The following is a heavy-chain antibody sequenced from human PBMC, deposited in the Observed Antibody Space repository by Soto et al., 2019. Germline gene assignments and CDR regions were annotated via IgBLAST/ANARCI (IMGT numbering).Heavy chain of an antibody. CDR1: GGSVSSGAYY. CDR2: IYYSGNT. V-gene: IGHV4-61*08. Sequence: SETLSLTYTVSGGSVSSGAYYWSWIRQPPGKGLEWIGYIYYSGNTNYNPSLKSRVIISVDTSKNLFSLKLTSVTAADTAVYYCALILVNRSLIYCLDSWGKGTLLTVS. J-gene: IGHJ5*01. D-gene: IGHD1-26*01. CDR3: ALILVNRSLIYCLDS.